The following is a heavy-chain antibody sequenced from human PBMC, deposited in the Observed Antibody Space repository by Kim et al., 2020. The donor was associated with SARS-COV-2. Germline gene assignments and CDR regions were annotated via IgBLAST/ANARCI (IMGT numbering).Heavy chain of an antibody. J-gene: IGHJ4*02. D-gene: IGHD3-10*01. CDR3: VRYGRTYGAVL. V-gene: IGHV3-64D*06. Sequence: GGSLRLSCAGSGFTFSDFAINWVRLAPGKGLEYVSATTRSGDGSFYADSVEGRFTISRDNSKNTLYLQMNSLRVEDTSVYYCVRYGRTYGAVLWGQGTLVIVSS. CDR1: GFTFSDFA. CDR2: TTRSGDGS.